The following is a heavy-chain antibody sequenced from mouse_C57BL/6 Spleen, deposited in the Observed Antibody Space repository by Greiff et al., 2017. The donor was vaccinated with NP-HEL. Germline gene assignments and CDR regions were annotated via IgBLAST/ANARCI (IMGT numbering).Heavy chain of an antibody. CDR3: AWGYGSSYYYAMDY. CDR2: IDPNSGGT. Sequence: QVQLKQPGAELVKPGASVKLSCKASGYTFTSYWMHWVKQRPGRGLEWIGRIDPNSGGTKYNEKFKSKATLTVDKPSSTAYMQLSSLTSEDSAVYYCAWGYGSSYYYAMDYWGQGTSVTVSS. CDR1: GYTFTSYW. V-gene: IGHV1-72*01. D-gene: IGHD1-1*01. J-gene: IGHJ4*01.